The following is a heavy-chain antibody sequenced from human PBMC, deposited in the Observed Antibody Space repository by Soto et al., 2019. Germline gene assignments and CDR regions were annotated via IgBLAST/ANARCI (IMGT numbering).Heavy chain of an antibody. D-gene: IGHD4-17*01. J-gene: IGHJ3*02. CDR1: GFTFSSYS. CDR3: AREGGSTVTSDAFDI. CDR2: ISSSSSTI. V-gene: IGHV3-48*01. Sequence: GGFLRLSCAASGFTFSSYSMNWVRQAPGKGLEWVSYISSSSSTIYYADSVKGRFTISRDNAKNSLYLQMNSLRAEDTAVYYCAREGGSTVTSDAFDIWGQGTMVTVSS.